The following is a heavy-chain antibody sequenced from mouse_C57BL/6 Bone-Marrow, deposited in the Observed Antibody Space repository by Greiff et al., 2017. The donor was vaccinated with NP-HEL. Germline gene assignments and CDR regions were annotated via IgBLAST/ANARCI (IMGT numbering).Heavy chain of an antibody. D-gene: IGHD1-1*01. Sequence: VKLQESGPELVKPGASVKLSCKASGYTFTSYDINWVKQRPGQGLEWIGWIYPRDGSTKYNEKFKGKATLTVDTSSSTAYMELHSLTSEDSAVYFCARSVPTVVATYWYFDVWGTGTTVTVSS. V-gene: IGHV1-85*01. J-gene: IGHJ1*03. CDR2: IYPRDGST. CDR1: GYTFTSYD. CDR3: ARSVPTVVATYWYFDV.